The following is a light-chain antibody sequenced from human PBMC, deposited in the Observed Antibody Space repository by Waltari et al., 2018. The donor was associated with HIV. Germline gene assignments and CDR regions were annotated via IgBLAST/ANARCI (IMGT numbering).Light chain of an antibody. CDR1: QSVLYSSNNKNY. J-gene: IGKJ2*01. V-gene: IGKV4-1*01. Sequence: DIVMTQSPDSLVVSLGERATINCKSSQSVLYSSNNKNYLAWYQQKPGQSPKLLIYWASTRESVVPDRFSGSGSGTDFTLTISSLQAEDVAVYYCQQYYSTPRTFGQGTKLEIK. CDR3: QQYYSTPRT. CDR2: WAS.